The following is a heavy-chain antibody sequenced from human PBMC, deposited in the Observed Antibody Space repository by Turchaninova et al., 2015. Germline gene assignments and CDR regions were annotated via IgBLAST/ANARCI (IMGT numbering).Heavy chain of an antibody. CDR1: GFTFSSYW. J-gene: IGHJ4*02. CDR3: ARVTYYYDSSGSRALYYFDY. CDR2: INMDGRTT. D-gene: IGHD3-22*01. V-gene: IGHV3-74*01. Sequence: EVQLVESGGGLVQPGGSLSLSCAASGFTFSSYWMHWVRQASGRGLVLLCRINMDGRTTTYADAVKGQFTITRDNDKNTLYRQMNSLRAEYTAVYYCARVTYYYDSSGSRALYYFDYWGQGTLVTVSS.